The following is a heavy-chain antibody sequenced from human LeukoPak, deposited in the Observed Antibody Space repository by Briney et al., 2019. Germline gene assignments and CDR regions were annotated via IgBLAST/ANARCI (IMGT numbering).Heavy chain of an antibody. Sequence: PGGSLRISCAASGFTFSSYDMHWVRQATGKGLEWVLVIGTSGDTYYAGSVKGRFTISRENAKNSLYLQMNSLTAGDTAVYFCSRVGSSGWPNYFDSWGQGTLVTVSS. CDR1: GFTFSSYD. CDR3: SRVGSSGWPNYFDS. V-gene: IGHV3-13*04. J-gene: IGHJ4*02. D-gene: IGHD6-19*01. CDR2: IGTSGDT.